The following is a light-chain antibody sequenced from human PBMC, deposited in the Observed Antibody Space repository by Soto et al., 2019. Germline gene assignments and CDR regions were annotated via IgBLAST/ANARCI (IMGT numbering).Light chain of an antibody. V-gene: IGLV1-40*01. CDR1: SSNIGAGYD. CDR3: AAWDDSLSGSL. CDR2: GTK. J-gene: IGLJ3*02. Sequence: QSVLTQPPSVSGAPGQRVTISCTETSSNIGAGYDVHWYQHLPGTAPKLLIYGTKNRPSGVPDRFSGSRSGTSASLAITGLQAEDEADYYCAAWDDSLSGSLFGGGTKLTVL.